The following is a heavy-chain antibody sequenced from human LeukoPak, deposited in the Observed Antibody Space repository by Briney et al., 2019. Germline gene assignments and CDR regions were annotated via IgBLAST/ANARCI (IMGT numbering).Heavy chain of an antibody. D-gene: IGHD2-2*01. V-gene: IGHV4-34*01. CDR1: GGSFSGYY. CDR2: INHSGST. CDR3: ARANTHTGYCSSTRCSDY. Sequence: SETLSLTCAVYGGSFSGYYWSWIRQPPGKGLEWIGEINHSGSTNYNPSLKSRVTISVDTSKNQFSLKLSSVTAADTAVYYCARANTHTGYCSSTRCSDYWGQGTLVTVSS. J-gene: IGHJ4*02.